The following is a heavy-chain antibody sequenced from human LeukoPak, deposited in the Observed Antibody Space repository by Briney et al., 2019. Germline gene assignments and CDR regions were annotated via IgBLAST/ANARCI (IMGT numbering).Heavy chain of an antibody. CDR2: INHSGST. CDR1: GGSFSGYC. Sequence: SETLSLTCAVYGGSFSGYCWSWIRQPPGKGLEWIGEINHSGSTNYNPSLKSRVTISVDTSKNQFSLKLSSVTAADTAVYYCALCPDYWGQGTLVTVSS. V-gene: IGHV4-34*01. J-gene: IGHJ4*02. D-gene: IGHD5/OR15-5a*01. CDR3: ALCPDY.